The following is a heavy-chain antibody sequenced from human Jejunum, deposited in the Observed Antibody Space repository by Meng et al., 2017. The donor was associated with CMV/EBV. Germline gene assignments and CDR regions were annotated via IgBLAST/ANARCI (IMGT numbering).Heavy chain of an antibody. D-gene: IGHD3-10*01. CDR2: INTDGTRT. CDR3: ARGGLDYYGVGNHYAGYFYYGVDV. V-gene: IGHV3-74*01. Sequence: WVRQTPGKGLLWVSRINTDGTRTIYAGSVRSRFTISRGNAEDTLSLQMNSLRAKDTAVYFCARGGLDYYGVGNHYAGYFYYGVDVWGQGTTVTVSS. J-gene: IGHJ6*02.